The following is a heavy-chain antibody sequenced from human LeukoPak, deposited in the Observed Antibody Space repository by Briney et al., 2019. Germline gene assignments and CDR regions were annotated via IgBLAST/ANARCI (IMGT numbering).Heavy chain of an antibody. J-gene: IGHJ4*02. CDR3: ARDPGNYFDY. CDR2: IYHSGST. D-gene: IGHD6-13*01. CDR1: GGSISSGGYY. V-gene: IGHV4-30-2*01. Sequence: PSETLSLTCTVSGGSISSGGYYWSWIRQPPGKGLEWIGYIYHSGSTYYNPSLKSRVTISVDRSKNQFTLKLSSVTAADTAVYYCARDPGNYFDYWGQGTLVTVSS.